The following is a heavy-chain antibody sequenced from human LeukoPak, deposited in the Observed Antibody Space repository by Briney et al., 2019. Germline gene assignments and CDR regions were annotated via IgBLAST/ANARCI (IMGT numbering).Heavy chain of an antibody. Sequence: GGSLRLSCAASGFTFSSYSMNWVRQAPGKGLEWVSSISSSSSYIYYADSVKGRFTISRDNAKNSLYLQMNGLRAEDTAVYYCAARYCSGGSCSLVDPWGQGTLVTVSS. CDR2: ISSSSSYI. V-gene: IGHV3-21*01. J-gene: IGHJ5*02. CDR3: AARYCSGGSCSLVDP. CDR1: GFTFSSYS. D-gene: IGHD2-15*01.